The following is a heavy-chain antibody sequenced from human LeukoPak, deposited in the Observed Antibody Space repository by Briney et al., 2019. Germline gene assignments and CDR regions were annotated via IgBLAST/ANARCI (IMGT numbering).Heavy chain of an antibody. CDR2: ISTHKGNT. V-gene: IGHV1-18*01. Sequence: ASVKVSCKASGYTFTKYGLSWVRQAPGQGLEWMGWISTHKGNTNYGQKFQGRVTMTTDTSTSTAYMEVKSLRSDDTAVYYCARDVLHAFDIWGRGAMVTVS. J-gene: IGHJ3*02. CDR3: ARDVLHAFDI. CDR1: GYTFTKYG.